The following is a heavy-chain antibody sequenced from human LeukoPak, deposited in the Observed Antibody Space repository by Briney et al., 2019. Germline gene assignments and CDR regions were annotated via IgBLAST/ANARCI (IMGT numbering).Heavy chain of an antibody. Sequence: SETLSLTCTVSGGSISSGGYYWSWVRQHPGKGLEWIGYIYYSGSTYYNPSLKSRVTISVDTSKNQFSLKVSSVTAADTAVYYCARGDGYKIGHYFDYWGQGTLVTVSS. CDR3: ARGDGYKIGHYFDY. D-gene: IGHD5-24*01. J-gene: IGHJ4*02. V-gene: IGHV4-31*03. CDR2: IYYSGST. CDR1: GGSISSGGYY.